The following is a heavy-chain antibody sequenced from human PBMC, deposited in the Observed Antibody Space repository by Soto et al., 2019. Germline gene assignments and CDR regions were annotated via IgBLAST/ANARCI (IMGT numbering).Heavy chain of an antibody. D-gene: IGHD3-10*01. CDR3: ARTITMVRGVIIGLGSFDY. CDR1: GGSISSGGYY. V-gene: IGHV4-31*03. J-gene: IGHJ4*02. Sequence: TLSLTCTVSGGSISSGGYYWSWIRQHPGKGLEWIGYIYYSGSTYYNPSLKSRVTISVDTSKNQFSLKLSSVTAADTAVYYCARTITMVRGVIIGLGSFDYWGQGTLVTVSS. CDR2: IYYSGST.